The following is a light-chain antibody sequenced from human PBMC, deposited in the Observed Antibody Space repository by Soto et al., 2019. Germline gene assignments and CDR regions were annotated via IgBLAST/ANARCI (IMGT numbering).Light chain of an antibody. CDR2: GNS. Sequence: QLVLTQPPSVSGAPGQRVTISCTGSSSNIGAGYDVHWYQQLPGTAPKLLIYGNSNRPSGVPDRFSGSKSDTSASLAITGLQAEDEADYYCQSYDSSLSGYVVFGGGTKVTVL. CDR3: QSYDSSLSGYVV. V-gene: IGLV1-40*01. CDR1: SSNIGAGYD. J-gene: IGLJ2*01.